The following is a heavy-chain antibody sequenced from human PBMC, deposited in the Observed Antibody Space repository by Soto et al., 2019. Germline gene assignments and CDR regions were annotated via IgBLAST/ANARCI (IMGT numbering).Heavy chain of an antibody. CDR2: VSYNGGA. CDR3: ARDLPSFMITFGGVIADY. CDR1: GGSVTSSPYH. Sequence: SATLSLTCSVSGGSVTSSPYHWSWIRQSPEKGIEWIGYVSYNGGANYNPSLKGRVTISLDMSQNQVSLRLTSVTAGDTAVYYCARDLPSFMITFGGVIADYWGQGTLVTVSS. V-gene: IGHV4-61*01. D-gene: IGHD3-16*02. J-gene: IGHJ4*02.